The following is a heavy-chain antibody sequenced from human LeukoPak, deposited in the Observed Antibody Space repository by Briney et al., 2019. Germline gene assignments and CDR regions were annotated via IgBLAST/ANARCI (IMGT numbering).Heavy chain of an antibody. CDR2: ISSSSSYI. CDR1: GFTLSSYS. CDR3: ARAGGLLENLDY. Sequence: PGGSLRLSCAASGFTLSSYSMNWVRQAPGKGLEWVSSISSSSSYIYYADSVKGRFTISRDNAKNSLYLQMNSLRAEDTAVYYCARAGGLLENLDYWGQGTLATVSS. D-gene: IGHD1-1*01. J-gene: IGHJ4*02. V-gene: IGHV3-21*01.